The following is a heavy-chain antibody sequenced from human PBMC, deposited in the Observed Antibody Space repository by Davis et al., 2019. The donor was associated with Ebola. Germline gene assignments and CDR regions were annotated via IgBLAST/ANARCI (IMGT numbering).Heavy chain of an antibody. Sequence: AASVKVSCKASGGTFSSYAISWVRQAPGQGLEWMGGIIPIFGTANYAQKFQDRVTITADESTSTAYMELSSLRSEDTAVYYCARDGIVATMNYYYYYGMDVWGQGTTVTVSS. V-gene: IGHV1-69*13. CDR2: IIPIFGTA. J-gene: IGHJ6*02. D-gene: IGHD5-12*01. CDR1: GGTFSSYA. CDR3: ARDGIVATMNYYYYYGMDV.